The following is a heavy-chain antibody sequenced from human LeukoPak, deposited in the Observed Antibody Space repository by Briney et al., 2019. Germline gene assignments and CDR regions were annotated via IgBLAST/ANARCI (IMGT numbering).Heavy chain of an antibody. V-gene: IGHV4-59*01. J-gene: IGHJ4*02. CDR3: ARVGALGGFDY. D-gene: IGHD1-26*01. Sequence: SETLSLTCTVSGGSISSYYWSWIRQPPGKGLEWIGYIYYSGSTNYNPSLKSRVTISVDTSKNQFSLKLSSVTAADTAVYYCARVGALGGFDYRGQGTLVTVSS. CDR2: IYYSGST. CDR1: GGSISSYY.